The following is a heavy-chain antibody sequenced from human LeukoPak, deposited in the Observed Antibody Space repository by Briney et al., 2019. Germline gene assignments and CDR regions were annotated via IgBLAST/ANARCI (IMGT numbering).Heavy chain of an antibody. CDR2: IYYSGST. CDR1: GGSISGSSYY. D-gene: IGHD6-13*01. V-gene: IGHV4-61*01. J-gene: IGHJ4*02. CDR3: ARGSSSSWYGDYFDY. Sequence: SETLSLTCTVSGGSISGSSYYWSWIRQPPGKGLEWIGYIYYSGSTNYNPSLKSRVTISVDTSKNQFSLKLSSVTAADTAVYYCARGSSSSWYGDYFDYWGQGTLVTVSS.